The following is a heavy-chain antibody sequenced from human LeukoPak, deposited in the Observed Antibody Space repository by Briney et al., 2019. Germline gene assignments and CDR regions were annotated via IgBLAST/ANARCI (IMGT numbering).Heavy chain of an antibody. Sequence: ASVKVSCKASGGTLSNYSIIWVRQAPGQGLEWMGRISPILGIANYAQNFQGRVTITADKSTSTAYMELSSLRSEDTAVYYCARASGYSSTWYSYYFDYWGQGTLVTVSS. V-gene: IGHV1-69*04. CDR1: GGTLSNYS. D-gene: IGHD6-13*01. J-gene: IGHJ4*02. CDR3: ARASGYSSTWYSYYFDY. CDR2: ISPILGIA.